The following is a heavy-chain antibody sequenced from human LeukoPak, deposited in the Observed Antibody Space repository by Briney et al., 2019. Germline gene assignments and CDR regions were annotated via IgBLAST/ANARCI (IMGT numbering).Heavy chain of an antibody. D-gene: IGHD6-19*01. CDR1: GGSFSGYY. J-gene: IGHJ6*02. CDR2: INHSGST. Sequence: SETLSLTCAVYGGSFSGYYWSWIRQPPGKGLEWIGEINHSGSTNYNPSLKSRVTISVDTSKNQFSLKLSSVTAADTAVYYCARLNSSGWKPSYXXYXMDVWGQGTTVTVSS. CDR3: ARLNSSGWKPSYXXYXMDV. V-gene: IGHV4-34*01.